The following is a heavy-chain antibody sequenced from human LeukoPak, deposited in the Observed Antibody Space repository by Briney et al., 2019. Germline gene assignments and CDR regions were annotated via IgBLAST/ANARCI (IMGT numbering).Heavy chain of an antibody. CDR1: GGSFSGYY. V-gene: IGHV4-59*01. J-gene: IGHJ5*02. D-gene: IGHD3-3*01. Sequence: SETLSLTCAVYGGSFSGYYWSWIRQPPGKGLEWIGYIYYSGSTNYNPSLKSRVTISVDTSKNQFSLKLSSVTAADTAVYYCARVKSKVYDFWSGYLFDPWGQGTLVTVSS. CDR3: ARVKSKVYDFWSGYLFDP. CDR2: IYYSGST.